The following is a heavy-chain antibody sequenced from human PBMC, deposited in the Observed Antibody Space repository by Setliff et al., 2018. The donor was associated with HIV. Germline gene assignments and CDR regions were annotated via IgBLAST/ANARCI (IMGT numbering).Heavy chain of an antibody. J-gene: IGHJ4*02. CDR1: GFTFSGSA. CDR3: TTDADIDVYYYDSSGYYPFDH. Sequence: GGSLRLSCSASGFTFSGSALHWVRQASGKGLEWVGRIKTKPNSYATAHAESVKGRFTISRDDSQNTAYLQMNSLRTEDTAVYFCTTDADIDVYYYDSSGYYPFDHWGQGTLVTVSS. D-gene: IGHD3-22*01. V-gene: IGHV3-73*01. CDR2: IKTKPNSYAT.